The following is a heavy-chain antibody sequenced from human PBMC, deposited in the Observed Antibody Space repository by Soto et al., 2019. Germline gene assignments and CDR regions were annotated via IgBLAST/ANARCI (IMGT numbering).Heavy chain of an antibody. J-gene: IGHJ4*02. V-gene: IGHV4-34*01. Sequence: QVQLQQWGAGLLKPSETLSLTCAVYGGSFSGYYWSWIRQPPGKGLEWIGEINHSGSTNYNPSLKIRVTISVDTSKNQFSLKLSSVTAADTAVYYCASELEYYYDSSGYYQPKVFDYWGQGTLVTVSS. CDR3: ASELEYYYDSSGYYQPKVFDY. CDR1: GGSFSGYY. CDR2: INHSGST. D-gene: IGHD3-22*01.